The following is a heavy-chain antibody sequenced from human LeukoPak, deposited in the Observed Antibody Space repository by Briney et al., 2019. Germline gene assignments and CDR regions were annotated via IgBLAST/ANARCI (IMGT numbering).Heavy chain of an antibody. V-gene: IGHV4-30-4*01. Sequence: SETLSLTCTVSGDSISSGADYWNWIRQPPGQGLEWIGYIYYSGTTYYSPSLKSRVTISVDTSKNQFSLKLSSVTAADAAVYYCARGLTGIDYWGQGTLVTVSS. CDR3: ARGLTGIDY. D-gene: IGHD3-9*01. CDR2: IYYSGTT. CDR1: GDSISSGADY. J-gene: IGHJ4*02.